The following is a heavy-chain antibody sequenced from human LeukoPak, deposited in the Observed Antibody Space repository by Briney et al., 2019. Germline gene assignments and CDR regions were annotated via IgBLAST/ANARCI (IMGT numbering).Heavy chain of an antibody. J-gene: IGHJ6*02. V-gene: IGHV3-7*03. CDR2: INHNGNVN. CDR3: ARGGGLAV. CDR1: GFTFSSYW. D-gene: IGHD3-16*01. Sequence: GGSLRLSCAASGFTFSSYWMNWARQAPGKGLEWVASINHNGNVNYYVDSVKGRFTISRDNAKNSLYLQMSSLRAEDTAVYFCARGGGLAVWGQGATVTVSS.